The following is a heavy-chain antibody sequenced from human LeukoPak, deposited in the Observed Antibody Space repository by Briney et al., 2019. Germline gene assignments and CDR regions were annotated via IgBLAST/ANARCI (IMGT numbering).Heavy chain of an antibody. V-gene: IGHV5-51*01. Sequence: GESLKIFCKGSGYSFTTYWIGWVRQMPGKGLEWMGIIYPDDSDTKYSPSLQGQVTISADKSISTAYLQWSSLKASDTAMYYCARRGYCSGGSCFWYFDLWGRGTLVTVSS. CDR3: ARRGYCSGGSCFWYFDL. J-gene: IGHJ2*01. CDR1: GYSFTTYW. D-gene: IGHD2-15*01. CDR2: IYPDDSDT.